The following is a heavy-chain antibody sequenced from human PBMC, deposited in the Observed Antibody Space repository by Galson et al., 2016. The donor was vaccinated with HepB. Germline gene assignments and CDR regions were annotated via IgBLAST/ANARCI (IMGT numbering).Heavy chain of an antibody. CDR2: IRGTGGTT. Sequence: SLRLSCAASGFTFSAYAMNWVRQAPGKGLEWVSAIRGTGGTTYYADSVKGRFTISRDNSEKTLFLQMNSLRVEDTAVYFCAKDPWGITSEWGYYDSGNEPYWFDPWGQGTLVTVSS. CDR3: AKDPWGITSEWGYYDSGNEPYWFDP. D-gene: IGHD3-10*01. V-gene: IGHV3-23*01. J-gene: IGHJ5*02. CDR1: GFTFSAYA.